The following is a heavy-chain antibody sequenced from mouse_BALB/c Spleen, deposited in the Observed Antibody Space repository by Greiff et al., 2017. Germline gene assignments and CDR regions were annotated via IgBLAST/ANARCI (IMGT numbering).Heavy chain of an antibody. D-gene: IGHD1-2*01. CDR3: ARGGDYYGYYFDY. V-gene: IGHV5-6-5*01. J-gene: IGHJ2*01. CDR2: ISSGGST. Sequence: EVQLVESGGGLVKPGGSLKLSCAASGFTFSSYAMSWVRQTPEKRLEWVASISSGGSTYYPDSVKGRFTISRDNARNILYLQMSSLRSEDTAMYYCARGGDYYGYYFDYWGQGTTLTVSS. CDR1: GFTFSSYA.